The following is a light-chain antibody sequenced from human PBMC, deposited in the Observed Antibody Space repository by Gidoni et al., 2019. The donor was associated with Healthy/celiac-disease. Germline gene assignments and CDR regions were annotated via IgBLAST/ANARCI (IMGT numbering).Light chain of an antibody. CDR3: CSYGGSYTWV. CDR2: DVT. V-gene: IGLV2-11*01. J-gene: IGLJ3*02. CDR1: SSDVGGYNY. Sequence: QSALTQPRSVSVSPGHSVTISCTGTSSDVGGYNYVSWYQLHPGKAPKLMIYDVTKRPSGVPERFSGSKSGNTASLIISGLQADDEADYYCCSYGGSYTWVFGGGTKLTVL.